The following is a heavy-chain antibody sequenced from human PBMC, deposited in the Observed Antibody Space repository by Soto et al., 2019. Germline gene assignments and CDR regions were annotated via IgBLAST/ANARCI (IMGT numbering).Heavy chain of an antibody. V-gene: IGHV3-74*01. CDR2: INSDGSST. CDR1: GFTFSSYW. J-gene: IGHJ3*02. CDR3: AREFVPAAMMGWEDAFDI. D-gene: IGHD2-2*01. Sequence: GGSLRLSCAASGFTFSSYWMHWVRQAPGKGLVWVSRINSDGSSTSYADSVKGRFTISRDNAKNTLYLQMNSLRAEDTAVYYCAREFVPAAMMGWEDAFDIWGQGTMVTVSS.